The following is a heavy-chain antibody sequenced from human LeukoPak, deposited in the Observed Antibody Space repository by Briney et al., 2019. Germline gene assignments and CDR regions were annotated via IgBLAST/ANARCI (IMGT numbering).Heavy chain of an antibody. J-gene: IGHJ4*02. CDR3: ARDLLLKGQRFDY. D-gene: IGHD2/OR15-2a*01. V-gene: IGHV3-21*01. CDR1: GFTFSSYS. Sequence: GGSLRLSCAASGFTFSSYSMNWVRQAPGKGLEWVSSITRSSYIYYADSVKGRFTISRDNAKNSLYLQMNSLRAEDTAVYYCARDLLLKGQRFDYWGQGTLVTVSS. CDR2: ITRSSYI.